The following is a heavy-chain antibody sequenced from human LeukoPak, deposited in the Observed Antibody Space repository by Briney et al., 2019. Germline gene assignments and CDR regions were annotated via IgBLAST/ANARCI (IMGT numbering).Heavy chain of an antibody. J-gene: IGHJ4*02. V-gene: IGHV4-39*01. CDR3: ASLYSSSSSHFDY. CDR2: IYYSGST. Sequence: SETLSLTCTVSGGSISSSSYYWGWIHQPPGKGLEWIGSIYYSGSTYYNPSLKSRVTISVDTSKNQFSLKLSSVTAADTAVYYCASLYSSSSSHFDYWGQGTLVTVSS. CDR1: GGSISSSSYY. D-gene: IGHD6-6*01.